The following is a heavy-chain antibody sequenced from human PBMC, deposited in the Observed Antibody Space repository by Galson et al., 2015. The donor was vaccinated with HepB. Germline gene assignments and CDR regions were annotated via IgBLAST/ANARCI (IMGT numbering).Heavy chain of an antibody. Sequence: SLRLSCAASGFTFSNAWMSWVRQAPGKGLEWVGRIKSKTDGGTTDYAAPVKGRFTISRDDSKNTLYLQMNSLKTEDTAVYYCTTYYYDSSGYYPEYFQHWGQGTLVTVSS. CDR1: GFTFSNAW. D-gene: IGHD3-22*01. CDR2: IKSKTDGGTT. J-gene: IGHJ1*01. CDR3: TTYYYDSSGYYPEYFQH. V-gene: IGHV3-15*01.